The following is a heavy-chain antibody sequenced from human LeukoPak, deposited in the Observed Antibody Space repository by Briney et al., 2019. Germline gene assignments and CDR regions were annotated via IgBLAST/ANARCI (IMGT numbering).Heavy chain of an antibody. D-gene: IGHD6-13*01. CDR2: IIPILGIA. CDR1: GGTFSSYA. V-gene: IGHV1-69*04. Sequence: SVTVSFKASGGTFSSYAISWVRQAPGQGLEWMGRIIPILGIANYAQKFQGRVTITADKSTSTAYMELSSLRSEDTAVYYCARDIEQQLGYWGQGTLVTVSS. CDR3: ARDIEQQLGY. J-gene: IGHJ4*02.